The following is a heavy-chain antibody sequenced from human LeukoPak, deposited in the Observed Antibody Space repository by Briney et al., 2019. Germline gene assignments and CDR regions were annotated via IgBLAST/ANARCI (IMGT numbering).Heavy chain of an antibody. Sequence: SETLSLTCIVSGDSITRNAYHWGWVRQPPGKGLEWIGTIYYSGSIYYNQSLRGRVALSIDTSKNQFSLKLTSVTAADTAVYYCGRLNTDWGFLFDSWGQGTLVTVSS. J-gene: IGHJ4*02. D-gene: IGHD3-16*01. CDR2: IYYSGSI. CDR1: GDSITRNAYH. V-gene: IGHV4-39*01. CDR3: GRLNTDWGFLFDS.